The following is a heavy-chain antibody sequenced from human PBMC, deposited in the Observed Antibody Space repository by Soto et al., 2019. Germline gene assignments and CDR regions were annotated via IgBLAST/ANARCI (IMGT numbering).Heavy chain of an antibody. J-gene: IGHJ4*02. CDR1: GFTFSSYA. V-gene: IGHV3-23*01. CDR2: ISGSGGST. D-gene: IGHD6-19*01. Sequence: GGSLRLSCAASGFTFSSYAMIWVRQAPGKGLEWVSAISGSGGSTYYADSVKGRFTISRDNSKNTLYLQMNSLRAEDTAVYYCAKREYSSGWYDFDYWGQGTLVTVSS. CDR3: AKREYSSGWYDFDY.